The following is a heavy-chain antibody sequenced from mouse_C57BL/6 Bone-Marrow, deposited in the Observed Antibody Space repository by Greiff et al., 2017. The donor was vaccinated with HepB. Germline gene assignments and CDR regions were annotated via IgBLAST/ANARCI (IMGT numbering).Heavy chain of an antibody. Sequence: EVKLMESGGGLVQPGGSLKLSCAASGFTFSDYYMYWVRQTPEKRLEWVAYISNGGGSTYYPDTVKGRFTISRDNAKNTLYLQMSRLKSEDTAMYYCARPYYYGSSYWYFDVWGTGTTGTVSS. J-gene: IGHJ1*03. CDR3: ARPYYYGSSYWYFDV. CDR2: ISNGGGST. CDR1: GFTFSDYY. D-gene: IGHD1-1*01. V-gene: IGHV5-12*01.